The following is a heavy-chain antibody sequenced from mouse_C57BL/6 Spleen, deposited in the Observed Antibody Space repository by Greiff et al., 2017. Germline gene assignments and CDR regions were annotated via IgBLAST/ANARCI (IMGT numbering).Heavy chain of an antibody. CDR1: GFTFSDYY. CDR3: ARSTTVVAYYYAMDY. Sequence: EVHLVESGGGLVQPGGSLKLSCAASGFTFSDYYMYWVRQTPEKRLEWVAYISNGGGSTYYPDTVKGRFTISRDNAKNTLYLQMSRLKSEDTAMYYCARSTTVVAYYYAMDYWGQGTSVTVSS. V-gene: IGHV5-12*01. D-gene: IGHD1-1*01. J-gene: IGHJ4*01. CDR2: ISNGGGST.